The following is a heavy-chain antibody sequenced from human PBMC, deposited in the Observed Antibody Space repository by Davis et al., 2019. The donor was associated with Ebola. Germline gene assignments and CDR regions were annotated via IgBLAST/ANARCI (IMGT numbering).Heavy chain of an antibody. CDR2: ITPSGGTT. CDR3: ARTGRLGPITSYVY. Sequence: AASVKVSCTASGYTFATYYIHWLREAPAQRLEWMGIITPSGGTTNYAQKFWGRVTLTRDTSTSTVYMELRSLRSDDTAVYYCARTGRLGPITSYVYWGQGTLVTVSS. CDR1: GYTFATYY. J-gene: IGHJ4*02. D-gene: IGHD2-2*01. V-gene: IGHV1-46*01.